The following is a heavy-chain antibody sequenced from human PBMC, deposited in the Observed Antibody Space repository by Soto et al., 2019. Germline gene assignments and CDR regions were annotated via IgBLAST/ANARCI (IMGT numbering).Heavy chain of an antibody. CDR2: IYYTGSTS. J-gene: IGHJ5*02. Sequence: SETLSLTCTVSGGSISSIIHYWGWIRQPPGKGLEWVGSIYYTGSTSYYNPSLMGRVTISVDTSKNRFSLKLSSVTAADTAVYYCARESMVRGIISWFDPWGQGTLVTAPQ. V-gene: IGHV4-39*02. D-gene: IGHD3-10*01. CDR1: GGSISSIIHY. CDR3: ARESMVRGIISWFDP.